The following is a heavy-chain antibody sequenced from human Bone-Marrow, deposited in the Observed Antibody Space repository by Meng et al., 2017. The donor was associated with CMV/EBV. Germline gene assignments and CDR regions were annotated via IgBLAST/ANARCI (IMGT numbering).Heavy chain of an antibody. CDR2: INNDGSGT. D-gene: IGHD3-3*01. CDR3: AKVGIWSGFWRGYYTHAGYYIDD. V-gene: IGHV3-74*01. J-gene: IGHJ4*01. CDR1: GFTFSSYW. Sequence: GESLKISCAASGFTFSSYWMHWVRQAPGKGLVWVSRINNDGSGTRYADSVRGRFTISRDNAKNTLYLQMNSLRAEDTDVYYCAKVGIWSGFWRGYYTHAGYYIDDWGQGTLVTVSS.